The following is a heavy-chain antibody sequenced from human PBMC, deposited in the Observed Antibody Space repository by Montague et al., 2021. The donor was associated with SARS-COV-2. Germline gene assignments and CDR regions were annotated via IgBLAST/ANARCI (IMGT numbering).Heavy chain of an antibody. J-gene: IGHJ6*02. V-gene: IGHV4-34*01. CDR3: ARGRAVTTFYYYYDGMDV. CDR2: INHSGNT. D-gene: IGHD4-17*01. Sequence: SETLSLTCAVYGGSFSDYYWSRIRQPPGKGLEWIGEINHSGNTNYNPSLKSRVTISVDTSKNQFSLKLSSVTAADTAVYYCARGRAVTTFYYYYDGMDVWGQGTTVTVSS. CDR1: GGSFSDYY.